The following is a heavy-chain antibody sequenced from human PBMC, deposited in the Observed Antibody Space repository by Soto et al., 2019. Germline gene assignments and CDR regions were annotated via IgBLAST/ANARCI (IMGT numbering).Heavy chain of an antibody. CDR3: ARVSCGSTSCYAYYYYYMDV. CDR2: ISSSGSTI. J-gene: IGHJ6*03. Sequence: PGGSLRLSCAASGFTFSDYYMSWIRQAPGKGLEWVSYISSSGSTIYYADSVKGRFTISRDNAKNTLYLQMNSLRAEDTAVYYCARVSCGSTSCYAYYYYYMDVWGKGTTVTVSS. D-gene: IGHD2-2*01. CDR1: GFTFSDYY. V-gene: IGHV3-11*04.